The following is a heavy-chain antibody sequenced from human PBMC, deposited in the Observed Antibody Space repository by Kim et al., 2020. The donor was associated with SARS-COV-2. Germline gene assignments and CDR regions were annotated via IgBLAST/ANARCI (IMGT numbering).Heavy chain of an antibody. Sequence: GESLKISCKGSGYRFSTYWIGWVRQMPGKGLEWMGIIYPGDSDTRYSPSFQGQVTFSADKSISTAYLQWSSLRASDTAMYYCARKIRGVNHGMDVWGQGTTVSVSS. CDR3: ARKIRGVNHGMDV. CDR2: IYPGDSDT. V-gene: IGHV5-51*01. J-gene: IGHJ6*02. D-gene: IGHD3-10*01. CDR1: GYRFSTYW.